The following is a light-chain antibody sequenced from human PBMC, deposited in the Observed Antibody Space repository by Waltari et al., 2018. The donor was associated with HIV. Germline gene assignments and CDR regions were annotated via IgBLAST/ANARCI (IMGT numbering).Light chain of an antibody. Sequence: EIVLTQSPGTLSLSPGERATLSCRASQSVSRNFLAWYHQKPGQAPMLLIYGASTRAPGIPDRFSGTGSGTDFTLTISRLEPEDFAVFYCQQYGSSREYTFGQGTKLEIK. J-gene: IGKJ2*01. V-gene: IGKV3-20*01. CDR3: QQYGSSREYT. CDR2: GAS. CDR1: QSVSRNF.